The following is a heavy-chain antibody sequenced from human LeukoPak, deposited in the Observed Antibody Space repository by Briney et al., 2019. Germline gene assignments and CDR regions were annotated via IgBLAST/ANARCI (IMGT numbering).Heavy chain of an antibody. V-gene: IGHV4-4*07. CDR2: VHTSGST. Sequence: SETLSLTCTVSGGSISSYYWSWIRQSAGKGLEWIGRVHTSGSTTYNPSLTSRLTLSQDTSKNQVYLRLTSVTAADTAVYYCARDGGGNRNFDYWGQGTLVTVSS. CDR1: GGSISSYY. CDR3: ARDGGGNRNFDY. J-gene: IGHJ4*02. D-gene: IGHD4-23*01.